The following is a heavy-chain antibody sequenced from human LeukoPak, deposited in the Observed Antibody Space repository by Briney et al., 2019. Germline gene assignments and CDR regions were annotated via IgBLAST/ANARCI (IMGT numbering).Heavy chain of an antibody. CDR3: ARVALAGSRIHLLDN. J-gene: IGHJ4*02. CDR1: GYTFTYYY. Sequence: ASVKVSCKASGYTFTYYYLYWVRQPPGQGPEWVGWANLNSGGTQYVQKFQGRVTMTRDTSISTAYMELTSLTSDDTAMYFCARVALAGSRIHLLDNWGQGTLVTVSS. D-gene: IGHD5-18*01. CDR2: ANLNSGGT. V-gene: IGHV1-2*02.